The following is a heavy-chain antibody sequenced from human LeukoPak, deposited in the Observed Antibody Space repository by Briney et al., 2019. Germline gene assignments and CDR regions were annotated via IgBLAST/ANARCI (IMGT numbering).Heavy chain of an antibody. Sequence: GRSLRLSCAASGFTFSSYGIHWVRQAPGKGLEWVAVISYDGNNKYYADSVKGRFTISRDNSKNTLYLQMNSLSAEDTAVYYCAKESGYFYWYFDLWGRGTLVTVSS. CDR2: ISYDGNNK. D-gene: IGHD3-3*01. CDR3: AKESGYFYWYFDL. V-gene: IGHV3-30*18. J-gene: IGHJ2*01. CDR1: GFTFSSYG.